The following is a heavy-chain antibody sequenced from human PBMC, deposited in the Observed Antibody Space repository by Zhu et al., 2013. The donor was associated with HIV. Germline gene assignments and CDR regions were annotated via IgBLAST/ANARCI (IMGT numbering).Heavy chain of an antibody. J-gene: IGHJ4*02. Sequence: QVQLVQSRAEVKKPGASVKVSCKASGYTFTGYYMHWVRQAPGQGLEWMGWINPNSGDTNYAQKFQGRATMTRDASISTAYMELSRLRSDDTAVYYCARDPPXTTVTTLGNYWGQGTLVTVSS. CDR2: INPNSGDT. V-gene: IGHV1-2*02. D-gene: IGHD4-17*01. CDR1: GYTFTGYY. CDR3: ARDPPXTTVTTLGNY.